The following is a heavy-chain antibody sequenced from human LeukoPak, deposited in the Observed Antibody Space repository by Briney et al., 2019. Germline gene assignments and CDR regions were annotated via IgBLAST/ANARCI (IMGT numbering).Heavy chain of an antibody. CDR3: AKDRVAAGHDAFDI. D-gene: IGHD6-13*01. CDR1: GFTFSDYY. Sequence: GGSLRLSCAASGFTFSDYYMSWIRQAPGKGLEWVSYISSSGSTIYYADSVKGRFTISRDNAKNSLYLQMNSLRAEDTAVYYCAKDRVAAGHDAFDIWGQGTMVTVSS. CDR2: ISSSGSTI. J-gene: IGHJ3*02. V-gene: IGHV3-11*04.